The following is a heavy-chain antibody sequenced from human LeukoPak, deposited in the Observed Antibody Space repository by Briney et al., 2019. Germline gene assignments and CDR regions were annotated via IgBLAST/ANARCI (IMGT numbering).Heavy chain of an antibody. CDR3: ARHLLLRQPDY. D-gene: IGHD6-13*01. Sequence: SETLSLTCAVYGGSFSGYYWSWIRQPPGEGLEWIGEINHSGSTNYNPSLKSRVTISVDTSKNQFSLKLSSVTAADTAVYYCARHLLLRQPDYWGQGTLVTVSS. CDR1: GGSFSGYY. CDR2: INHSGST. J-gene: IGHJ4*02. V-gene: IGHV4-34*01.